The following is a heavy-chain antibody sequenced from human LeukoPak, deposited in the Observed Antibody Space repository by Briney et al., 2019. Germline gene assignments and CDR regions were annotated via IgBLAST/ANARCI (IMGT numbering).Heavy chain of an antibody. CDR3: ARNVRFSSDAFDI. V-gene: IGHV4-59*01. Sequence: PSETLSLTCTVSGGSISSYYWSWIRQPPGKGLEWIGYIYYSGNTNYNPSLKSRVTISVDTSKNQFSLKLSSVTAADTAVYYCARNVRFSSDAFDIWGQGTMVTVSS. J-gene: IGHJ3*02. CDR2: IYYSGNT. CDR1: GGSISSYY. D-gene: IGHD3-3*01.